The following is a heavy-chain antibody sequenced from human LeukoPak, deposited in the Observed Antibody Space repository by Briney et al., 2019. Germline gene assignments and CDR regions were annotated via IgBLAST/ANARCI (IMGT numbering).Heavy chain of an antibody. CDR1: GFTFDDYA. CDR2: ISWNSGSI. J-gene: IGHJ3*02. D-gene: IGHD1-26*01. CDR3: ARDPTSSWETAFDI. Sequence: GRSLRLSCAASGFTFDDYAMRWVRQAPGKGLEWVSGISWNSGSIGYADSVKGRFTISRDNAKNSLYLQMNSLRAEDTALYYCARDPTSSWETAFDIWGQGTMVTVSS. V-gene: IGHV3-9*01.